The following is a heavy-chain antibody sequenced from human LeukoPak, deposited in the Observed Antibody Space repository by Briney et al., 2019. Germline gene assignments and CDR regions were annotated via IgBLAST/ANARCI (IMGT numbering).Heavy chain of an antibody. CDR3: ARLYSALPAIDY. D-gene: IGHD6-13*01. CDR2: ISSSTNVI. V-gene: IGHV3-48*01. J-gene: IGHJ4*02. CDR1: GFTLSTYS. Sequence: PGGSLRLSCAASGFTLSTYSVTWVRQAPGKRLEWVSYISSSTNVIYYADSVKGRFTISRDNAKNSLYLQMNSLRADDTAVYYCARLYSALPAIDYWGQGTLVTVSS.